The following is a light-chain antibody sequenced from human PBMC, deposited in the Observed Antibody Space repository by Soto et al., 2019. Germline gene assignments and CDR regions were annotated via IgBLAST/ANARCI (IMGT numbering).Light chain of an antibody. CDR1: SSNIGAGYD. J-gene: IGLJ1*01. Sequence: QAVVTQPPSVSGAPGQRVTISCTGSSSNIGAGYDVHWYQQLPGTAPKLLIYGNSNRPSGVPDRFSGSKSGTSASLAITGLQAEDEADYYCHSYEVFGTGTKVTVL. CDR3: HSYEV. CDR2: GNS. V-gene: IGLV1-40*01.